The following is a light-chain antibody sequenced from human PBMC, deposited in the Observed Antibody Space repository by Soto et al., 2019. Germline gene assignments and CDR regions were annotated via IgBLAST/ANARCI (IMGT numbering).Light chain of an antibody. Sequence: QSVLTQPPSVSGAPGQRVTISCTGSSSNIGTGYDVHWYQQLPGTAPKLLIYGTSNRPSGVPDRFSGSKSGTSASLAITGLEAEDEANYYCQSYDNSLSGFYVFGTGTKLTVL. CDR1: SSNIGTGYD. J-gene: IGLJ1*01. CDR3: QSYDNSLSGFYV. CDR2: GTS. V-gene: IGLV1-40*01.